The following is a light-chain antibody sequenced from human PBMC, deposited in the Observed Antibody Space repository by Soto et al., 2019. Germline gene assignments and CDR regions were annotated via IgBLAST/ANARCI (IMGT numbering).Light chain of an antibody. CDR1: QSITSH. CDR2: AAS. J-gene: IGKJ4*01. CDR3: QQSYRTPLT. Sequence: DIQMTQSPSSLSASVGDRVTITCRASQSITSHLNWYQQKPGKAPKLLIYAASTLQSGVPSWFTGSGSGTQFTLTISSLQPEDFATYYCQQSYRTPLTFGGGTKVEIK. V-gene: IGKV1-39*01.